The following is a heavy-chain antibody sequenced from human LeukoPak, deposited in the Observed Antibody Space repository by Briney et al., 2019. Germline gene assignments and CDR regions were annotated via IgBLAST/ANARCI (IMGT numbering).Heavy chain of an antibody. V-gene: IGHV3-30*03. D-gene: IGHD3-9*01. Sequence: GGSLRLSCAASGFTFSNYGMHWVRQAPGKGLEWVAIISYDGSNKYYADSVKGRFTISRDNSKNTLFLQMNSLRAEDTAVYYCARDLAHAPFEFDQWGQGTLVTVSA. CDR2: ISYDGSNK. CDR3: ARDLAHAPFEFDQ. CDR1: GFTFSNYG. J-gene: IGHJ4*02.